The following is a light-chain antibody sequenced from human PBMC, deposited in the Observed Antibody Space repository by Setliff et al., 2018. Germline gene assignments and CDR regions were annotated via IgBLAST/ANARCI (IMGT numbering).Light chain of an antibody. V-gene: IGLV2-14*01. CDR3: SSYTSSSTFV. Sequence: ALTQPASVSGSPGQSITISCTGTSSDVGGYNYVSWYQQHPGKAPKLMIYEVSKRPSGVPDRFSGSKSGNTASLTISGLQAEDEADYYCSSYTSSSTFVFGTGTKVTVL. J-gene: IGLJ1*01. CDR2: EVS. CDR1: SSDVGGYNY.